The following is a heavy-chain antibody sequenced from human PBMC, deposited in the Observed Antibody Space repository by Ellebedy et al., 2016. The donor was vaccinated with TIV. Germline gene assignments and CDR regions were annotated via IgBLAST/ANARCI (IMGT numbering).Heavy chain of an antibody. CDR3: ARDCPNRGYPFDY. D-gene: IGHD3-22*01. CDR1: RFIFSDYW. CDR2: INQDGSDK. Sequence: GESLKISCAASRFIFSDYWMSWVRQAPGKGLEWVANINQDGSDKYYVDSVRGRFTISRDNAKNSLYLQMNSLRAEDTAVYYCARDCPNRGYPFDYWGQGTLVTVSS. V-gene: IGHV3-7*01. J-gene: IGHJ4*02.